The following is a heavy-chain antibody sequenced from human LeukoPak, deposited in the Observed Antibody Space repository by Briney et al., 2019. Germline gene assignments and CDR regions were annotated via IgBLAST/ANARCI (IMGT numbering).Heavy chain of an antibody. CDR1: GYTFTGYY. Sequence: ASVKVPCKASGYTFTGYYMHWVRQAPGQGLEWMGWINPNSGGTNYAQKFQGRVTMTRDTSISTAYMELSRLRSDDTAVYYCAKEDDILTGYLDYWGQGTLVTVSS. V-gene: IGHV1-2*02. D-gene: IGHD3-9*01. CDR3: AKEDDILTGYLDY. CDR2: INPNSGGT. J-gene: IGHJ4*02.